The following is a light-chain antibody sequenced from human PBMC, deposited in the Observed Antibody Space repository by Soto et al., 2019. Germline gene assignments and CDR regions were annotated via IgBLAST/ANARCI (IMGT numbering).Light chain of an antibody. CDR2: DSS. V-gene: IGKV1-33*01. J-gene: IGKJ4*01. Sequence: DIQMTQSPSSLSASVGDRVTITCQASQGSNNYLNWYQQKPGKAPKLLIYDSSNLKTGVPSRFSGSGSEKDFTFTIASLQTADVATYYCQQSDHLPLSFGGGTKVEIK. CDR1: QGSNNY. CDR3: QQSDHLPLS.